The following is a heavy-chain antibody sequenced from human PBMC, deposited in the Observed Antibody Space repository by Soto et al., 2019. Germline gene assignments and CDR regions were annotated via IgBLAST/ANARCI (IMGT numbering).Heavy chain of an antibody. CDR1: GRSISSSRCH. Sequence: SETQSLTCTVSGRSISSSRCHWGWLRQPPGKGLEWIGSIFYSGSTYYNPSLKSRVTISVDTSKNQFSLKLSSVTAADTAVYYCARHLTYCSAGSCYSDFPYYGMDVWGQGTTVTVSS. D-gene: IGHD2-15*01. CDR3: ARHLTYCSAGSCYSDFPYYGMDV. J-gene: IGHJ6*02. CDR2: IFYSGST. V-gene: IGHV4-39*01.